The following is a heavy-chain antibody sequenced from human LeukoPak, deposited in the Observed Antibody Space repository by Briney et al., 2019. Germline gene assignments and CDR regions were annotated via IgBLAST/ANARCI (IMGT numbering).Heavy chain of an antibody. D-gene: IGHD6-19*01. Sequence: GRSLRLSCAASGFTFSSYAMSWVRQAPGKGLEWVSAISGSGGSTYYADSVKGRFTISRDNSKNTLYLQMNSLRAEDTAVYYCARDSSGWFGIGDYWGQGTLVTVSS. CDR3: ARDSSGWFGIGDY. CDR2: ISGSGGST. J-gene: IGHJ4*02. CDR1: GFTFSSYA. V-gene: IGHV3-23*01.